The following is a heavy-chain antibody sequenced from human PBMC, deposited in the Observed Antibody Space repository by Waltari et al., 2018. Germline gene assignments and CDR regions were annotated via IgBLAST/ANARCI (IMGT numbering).Heavy chain of an antibody. J-gene: IGHJ6*02. CDR2: IYWNDDK. Sequence: QITLKESGPTLVKPTQTPTLTCTFSGFSLRTSGVGVGWIRQPPGKALEGLALIYWNDDKRYSPSLKSRLTITKDTSKNQVVRTMTNMDPVDTATYYCAHSVDGMDVWGQGTTVTVSS. CDR3: AHSVDGMDV. CDR1: GFSLRTSGVG. V-gene: IGHV2-5*01.